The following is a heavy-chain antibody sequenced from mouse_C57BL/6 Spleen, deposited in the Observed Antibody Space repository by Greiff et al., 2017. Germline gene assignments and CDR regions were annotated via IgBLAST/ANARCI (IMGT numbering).Heavy chain of an antibody. V-gene: IGHV1-62-2*01. CDR1: GYTFTEYT. D-gene: IGHD2-1*01. J-gene: IGHJ1*03. CDR2: FYPGSGSI. CDR3: ARHEAEVYYGNYGGYFDV. Sequence: VQLQQSGAELVKPGASVKLSCKASGYTFTEYTIHWVKQRSGQGLEWIGWFYPGSGSIKYNEKFKDKATLTADKSSSTVYMELSRLTSEDSAVXFCARHEAEVYYGNYGGYFDVWGTGTTVTVSS.